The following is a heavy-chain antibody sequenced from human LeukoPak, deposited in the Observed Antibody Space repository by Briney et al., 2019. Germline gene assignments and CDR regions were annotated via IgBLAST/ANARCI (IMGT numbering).Heavy chain of an antibody. CDR3: ARDGLHTAHFDY. J-gene: IGHJ4*02. CDR1: GFTFSTYT. Sequence: TGGSLRLSCAASGFTFSTYTMNWVRQAPGKGLEWVSTVSDSSDVHYSDSVKGRFTISRDNARNSLYLQMNSLRDEDTAVYYCARDGLHTAHFDYWGQGTLVTVSS. CDR2: VSDSSDV. V-gene: IGHV3-48*02. D-gene: IGHD5-18*01.